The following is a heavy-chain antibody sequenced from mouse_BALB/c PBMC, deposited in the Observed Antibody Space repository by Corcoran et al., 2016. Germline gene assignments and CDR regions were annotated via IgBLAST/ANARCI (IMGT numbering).Heavy chain of an antibody. V-gene: IGHV1-18*01. CDR3: ASNYRALDY. CDR2: INPYNGGT. Sequence: EVQLRQSGPALVKPGASMKLSCKAFGYSFTGYTMNWEKQGHGKNLEWIGLINPYNGGTSYNHKFKGKATLTVDKSSSTAYMELSSLTSEDSAVYYCASNYRALDYWGQGTTLTVST. CDR1: GYSFTGYT. J-gene: IGHJ2*01. D-gene: IGHD2-14*01.